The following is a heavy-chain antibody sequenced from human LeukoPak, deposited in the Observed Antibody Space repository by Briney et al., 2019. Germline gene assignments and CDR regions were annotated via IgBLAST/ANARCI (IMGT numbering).Heavy chain of an antibody. V-gene: IGHV1-69*13. CDR1: GYTFTSYY. J-gene: IGHJ4*02. D-gene: IGHD3-10*01. Sequence: SVKVSCKASGYTFTSYYMHWVRQAPGQGLEWMGGIIPIFGTANYAQKFQGRVTITADESTSTAYMELSSLRSEDTAVYYCARVNRGYHDYWGQGTLVTVSS. CDR2: IIPIFGTA. CDR3: ARVNRGYHDY.